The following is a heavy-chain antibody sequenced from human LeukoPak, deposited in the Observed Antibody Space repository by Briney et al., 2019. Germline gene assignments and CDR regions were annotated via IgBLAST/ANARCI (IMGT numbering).Heavy chain of an antibody. Sequence: SETLSLTCAVYGGSFSGYYWSWICQPPGKGLEWIGEINHSGSTNYNPSLKSRVTISVDTSKNQFSLKLSSVTAADTAVYYCARGVGIVVVPAAIPYYFDYWGQGTLVTVSS. CDR3: ARGVGIVVVPAAIPYYFDY. CDR1: GGSFSGYY. D-gene: IGHD2-2*03. CDR2: INHSGST. J-gene: IGHJ4*02. V-gene: IGHV4-34*01.